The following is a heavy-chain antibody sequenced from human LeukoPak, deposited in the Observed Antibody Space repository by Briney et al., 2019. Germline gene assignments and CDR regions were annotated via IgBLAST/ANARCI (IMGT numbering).Heavy chain of an antibody. J-gene: IGHJ4*02. CDR2: ISSSSSYI. CDR1: GFTFTNYA. Sequence: GRSLRLSCAASGFTFTNYAMHWVRQAPGKGLEWVSSISSSSSYIYYADSVKGRFTISRDNAKNSLYLQMNSLRAEDTAVYYCARALSSTRGATDYWGQGTLVTVSS. V-gene: IGHV3-21*01. D-gene: IGHD1-26*01. CDR3: ARALSSTRGATDY.